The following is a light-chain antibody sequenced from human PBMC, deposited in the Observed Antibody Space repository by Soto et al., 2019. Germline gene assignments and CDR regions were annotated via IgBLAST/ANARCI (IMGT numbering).Light chain of an antibody. CDR3: QQYYSTPLT. CDR2: WAS. J-gene: IGKJ1*01. Sequence: DIVMTQSPDSLAVSLGERATINCKSSQSVLYSSNNKNYLAWYQQKPGQPPKLLIYWASTRESGVPDRFSGSGSGTEFTLTISSLQAEDVAVYYCQQYYSTPLTFGQGTKVDIK. CDR1: QSVLYSSNNKNY. V-gene: IGKV4-1*01.